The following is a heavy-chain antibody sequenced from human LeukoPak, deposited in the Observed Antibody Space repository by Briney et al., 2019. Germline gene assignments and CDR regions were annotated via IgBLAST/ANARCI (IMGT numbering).Heavy chain of an antibody. V-gene: IGHV4-34*01. CDR2: INHSGGT. CDR3: ARSIAAAEGPYGMDV. Sequence: SETLSLTCAVYGGSFSGYYWSWIRQPPGKGLEWIGEINHSGGTNYNPSLKSRVTISVDTSKNQFSLKLSSVTAADTAVYYCARSIAAAEGPYGMDVWGQGTTVTVSS. J-gene: IGHJ6*02. D-gene: IGHD6-13*01. CDR1: GGSFSGYY.